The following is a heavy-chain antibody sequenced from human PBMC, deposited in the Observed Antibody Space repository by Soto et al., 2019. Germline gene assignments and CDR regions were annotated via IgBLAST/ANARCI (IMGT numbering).Heavy chain of an antibody. V-gene: IGHV3-11*01. Sequence: QVQLVESGGGLVKPGGSLRLSCAASGIVFSDYMSWVRQAPGKGLEWLSYISGSGRTRYSADSVKGRFTISRDNATNSLYLQMSNVRTEDTAVYYCARLPFPWGWFDPWGPGTLVTVSS. CDR1: GIVFSDY. CDR2: ISGSGRTR. CDR3: ARLPFPWGWFDP. D-gene: IGHD3-16*01. J-gene: IGHJ5*02.